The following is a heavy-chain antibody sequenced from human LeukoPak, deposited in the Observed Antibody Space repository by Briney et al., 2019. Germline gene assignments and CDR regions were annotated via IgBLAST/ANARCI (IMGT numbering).Heavy chain of an antibody. J-gene: IGHJ4*02. CDR3: ATQAELGATRFDY. CDR1: GYTFTSYG. CDR2: ISAYNGNT. Sequence: ASVKVSCKASGYTFTSYGISCVRQAPGQGLEWMGWISAYNGNTNYAQKLQGRVTMTRDMSTSTVYTELSSLRSEDTGVYYCATQAELGATRFDYWGQGTLVTVSS. V-gene: IGHV1-18*01. D-gene: IGHD1-26*01.